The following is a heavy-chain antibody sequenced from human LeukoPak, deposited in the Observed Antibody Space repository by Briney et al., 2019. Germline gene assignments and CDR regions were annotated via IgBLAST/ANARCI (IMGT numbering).Heavy chain of an antibody. Sequence: GGSLRLSCVGSGFTLNSYWMHWVHQAPGKGLVWVACINEDGSTTNHADSVRGRFTISRDNAKNTLYLQMNSLRAEDTAIYYCARDFGGNSDYWGQGTLVTVSS. D-gene: IGHD4-23*01. V-gene: IGHV3-74*01. CDR1: GFTLNSYW. CDR2: INEDGSTT. CDR3: ARDFGGNSDY. J-gene: IGHJ4*02.